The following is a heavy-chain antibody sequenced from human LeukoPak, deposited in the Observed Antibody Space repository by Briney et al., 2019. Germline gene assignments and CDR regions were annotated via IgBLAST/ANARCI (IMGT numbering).Heavy chain of an antibody. Sequence: SGTLSLTCAVSGGSISSSYWWSWVRQPPGKGLEWIGEFFHSGSTNYNPSLKSRVTISVDKSRNQFSLRLSSVTAADTALYYCARAHSTYYRHDAFDIWGRGTMVTVSS. CDR2: FFHSGST. V-gene: IGHV4-4*02. J-gene: IGHJ3*02. CDR3: ARAHSTYYRHDAFDI. D-gene: IGHD3-10*01. CDR1: GGSISSSYW.